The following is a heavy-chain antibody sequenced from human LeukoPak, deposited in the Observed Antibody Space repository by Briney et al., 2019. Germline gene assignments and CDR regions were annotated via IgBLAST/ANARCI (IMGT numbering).Heavy chain of an antibody. CDR3: ARWSENSSSWYTYFDY. V-gene: IGHV4-31*03. CDR2: IYYSGST. CDR1: GGSISSGGYY. D-gene: IGHD6-13*01. Sequence: SETLSLTCTVSGGSISSGGYYWGWIRQRPGKGLEWIVYIYYSGSTYYNPSLKSRVTISVDTSKNQFSLKLSSVTAADTAVYYCARWSENSSSWYTYFDYWGQGTLVTVSS. J-gene: IGHJ4*02.